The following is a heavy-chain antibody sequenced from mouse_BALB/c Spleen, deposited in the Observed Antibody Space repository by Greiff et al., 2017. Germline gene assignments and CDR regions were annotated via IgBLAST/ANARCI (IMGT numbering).Heavy chain of an antibody. J-gene: IGHJ4*01. CDR3: ARLPIYDGYYDAMDY. CDR2: ISYSGST. Sequence: EVNVVESGPSLVKPSQTLSLTCSVTGDSITSGYWNWIRKFPGNKLEYMGYISYSGSTYYNPSLKSRISITRDTSKNQYYLQLNSVTTEDTATYYCARLPIYDGYYDAMDYWGQGTSVTVSS. V-gene: IGHV3-8*02. CDR1: GDSITSGY. D-gene: IGHD2-3*01.